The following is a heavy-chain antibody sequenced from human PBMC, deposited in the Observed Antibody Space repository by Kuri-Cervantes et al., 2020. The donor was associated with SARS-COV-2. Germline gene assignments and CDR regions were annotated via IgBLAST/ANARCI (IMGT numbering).Heavy chain of an antibody. Sequence: GESLKISCAASGFTFSYAWMNWVRQAPGKGLEWVGRIKSKTYGGTTEYAAPVKGRFTISREDSTNTLYLQMNSLKTEDAAVYFCSNVFDYWGQGALVTVSS. V-gene: IGHV3-15*01. CDR1: GFTFSYAW. D-gene: IGHD3-10*02. CDR3: SNVFDY. J-gene: IGHJ4*02. CDR2: IKSKTYGGTT.